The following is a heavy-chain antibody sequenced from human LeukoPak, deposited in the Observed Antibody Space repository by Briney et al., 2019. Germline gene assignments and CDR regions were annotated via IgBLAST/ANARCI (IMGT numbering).Heavy chain of an antibody. CDR2: IWSDGRNR. CDR1: GFTFSNYD. Sequence: PGGSLRLSCAASGFTFSNYDMHWVRQAPGKGLEWVAFIWSDGRNRYYADSVKGRFTISRDNSKNTLYLQMNSLRPEDTAVYYCPKALSSRGVIIRKTGRSFDYWGQGTLVTVSS. D-gene: IGHD3-10*01. CDR3: PKALSSRGVIIRKTGRSFDY. V-gene: IGHV3-30*02. J-gene: IGHJ4*02.